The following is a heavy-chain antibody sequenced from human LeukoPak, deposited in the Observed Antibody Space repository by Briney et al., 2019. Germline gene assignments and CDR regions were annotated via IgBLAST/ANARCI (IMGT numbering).Heavy chain of an antibody. J-gene: IGHJ5*02. CDR2: INHSGST. CDR1: GGSSSGYY. Sequence: SETLSLTCAVYGGSSSGYYWSWIRQPPGKGLEWIGEINHSGSTNYNPSLKSRVTISVDTSKNQFSLKLSSVTAADTAVYYCARGSDILTGSLAGSMHAWGQGTLVTVSS. CDR3: ARGSDILTGSLAGSMHA. D-gene: IGHD3-9*01. V-gene: IGHV4-34*01.